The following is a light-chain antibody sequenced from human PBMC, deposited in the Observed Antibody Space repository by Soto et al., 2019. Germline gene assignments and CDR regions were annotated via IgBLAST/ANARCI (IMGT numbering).Light chain of an antibody. CDR1: SSDVGDYNY. J-gene: IGLJ1*01. CDR3: SSYAGSLYV. CDR2: EVS. V-gene: IGLV2-8*01. Sequence: QSALTQPPSASGSPGQSVTISCTGTSSDVGDYNYVSWYQQHPGKAPKLMIYEVSKRPSGVPDRFSGSKYGNTASLTVSGLQAEDEADYYCSSYAGSLYVFGTGTKVTVL.